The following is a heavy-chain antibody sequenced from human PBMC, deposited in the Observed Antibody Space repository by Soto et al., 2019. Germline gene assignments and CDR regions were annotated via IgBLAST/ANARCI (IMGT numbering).Heavy chain of an antibody. Sequence: QVQLQESGPGLVKPSQTLSLTCTVSGGSISSGGYYWSWIRQHPGKGLEWIGYIYYSGSTYYNPSLKRRVTISVDTSKNQFSLKLSSVTAADTAVYYCARESPFPGSSGPLDYWGQGTLVTVSS. CDR1: GGSISSGGYY. J-gene: IGHJ4*02. V-gene: IGHV4-31*03. D-gene: IGHD3-22*01. CDR2: IYYSGST. CDR3: ARESPFPGSSGPLDY.